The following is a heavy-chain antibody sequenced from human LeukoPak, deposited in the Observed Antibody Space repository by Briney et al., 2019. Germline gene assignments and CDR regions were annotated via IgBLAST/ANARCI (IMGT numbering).Heavy chain of an antibody. J-gene: IGHJ3*02. D-gene: IGHD1-1*01. CDR1: GYSISSGYY. V-gene: IGHV4-38-2*01. Sequence: PSETLSLTCAVSGYSISSGYYWGWIRQPPGKGLGGIGSIYHSGSTYYNPSLKSRVTISVDTSKNHFSLNLSPVTAADTAVYYCARMCGTWAFDIWGQGTMVTVSS. CDR2: IYHSGST. CDR3: ARMCGTWAFDI.